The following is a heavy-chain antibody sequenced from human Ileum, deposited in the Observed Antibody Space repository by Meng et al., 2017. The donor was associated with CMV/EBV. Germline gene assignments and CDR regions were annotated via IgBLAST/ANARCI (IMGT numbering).Heavy chain of an antibody. J-gene: IGHJ4*02. V-gene: IGHV3-23*03. D-gene: IGHD2-8*01. Sequence: SGLTFSSDALNGVRQAPGKGLEWVSLIYSGSTSIYYADSVKGRFTISRDDSKNTLYLHMNSLRAEDAAVYYCAKDLGIGGIGATNEYWGQGTLVTVSS. CDR3: AKDLGIGGIGATNEY. CDR2: IYSGSTSI. CDR1: GLTFSSDA.